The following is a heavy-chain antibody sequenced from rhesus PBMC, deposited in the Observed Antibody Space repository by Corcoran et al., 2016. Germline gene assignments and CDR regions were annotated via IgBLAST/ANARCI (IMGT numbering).Heavy chain of an antibody. V-gene: IGHV4S10*01. CDR1: GGSISDSYR. Sequence: QVQLQESGPGVVKPSETLSLTCAVSGGSISDSYRWSWMRQPPGKGLGWIGYIYGSSTSTNSTPSLKSRVTISKDTSKTQFSLKLSSVTAADTAVYYCARDGHSSWFSFDYWGQGVLVTVSS. CDR3: ARDGHSSWFSFDY. CDR2: IYGSSTST. D-gene: IGHD6-13*01. J-gene: IGHJ4*01.